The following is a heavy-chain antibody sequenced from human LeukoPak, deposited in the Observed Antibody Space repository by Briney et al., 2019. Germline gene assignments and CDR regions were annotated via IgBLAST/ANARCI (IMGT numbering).Heavy chain of an antibody. V-gene: IGHV3-21*01. CDR2: IDSTSRHI. CDR1: GFAFDNSC. J-gene: IGHJ6*03. D-gene: IGHD2-2*01. CDR3: AKANLGYCSSTSCPRYYYYMDV. Sequence: GGSLRLSCATSGFAFDNSCMNWVRQAPGKGLEWLSSIDSTSRHIVYADSVKGRFTISRDKSKNTLYLQMNSLRAEDTAVCYCAKANLGYCSSTSCPRYYYYMDVWGKGTTVTVSS.